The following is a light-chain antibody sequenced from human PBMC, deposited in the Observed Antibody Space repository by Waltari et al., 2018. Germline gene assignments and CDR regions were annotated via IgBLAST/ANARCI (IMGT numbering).Light chain of an antibody. J-gene: IGLJ3*02. CDR2: RSD. CDR3: AAWDDSLNGRWV. V-gene: IGLV1-44*01. CDR1: PSNLGNHF. Sequence: QSVLTQPPSASGTPGQGFPIPCSGSPSNLGNHFLNWYQQVPGKAPKLLIYRSDRRPAGVPDRFSGSKSGTSASLAISGLQSEDEADYYCAAWDDSLNGRWVFGGGTKVTVL.